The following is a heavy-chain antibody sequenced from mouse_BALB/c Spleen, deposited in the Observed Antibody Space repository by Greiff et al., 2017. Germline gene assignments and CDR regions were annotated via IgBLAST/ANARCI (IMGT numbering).Heavy chain of an antibody. CDR1: GFSLTSYG. V-gene: IGHV2-9*02. CDR3: ARAGNIYYYAMDY. D-gene: IGHD2-1*01. Sequence: VKLVESGPGLVAPSQSLSITCTVSGFSLTSYGVHWVRQPPGKGLEWLGVIWAGGSTNYNSALMSRLSISKDNSKSQVFLKMNSLQTDDTAMYYCARAGNIYYYAMDYWGQGTSVTVSS. CDR2: IWAGGST. J-gene: IGHJ4*01.